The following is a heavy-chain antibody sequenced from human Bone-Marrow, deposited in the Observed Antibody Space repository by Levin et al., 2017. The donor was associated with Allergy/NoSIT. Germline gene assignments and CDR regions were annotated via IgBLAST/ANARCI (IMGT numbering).Heavy chain of an antibody. Sequence: SVKVSCKASGGSFNTYAINWVRQAPGQGPEWMGTISPMFGTANYAPKFQGRVTITADTSTTTAYMELRSLNSDDTAVYYCARELGRYPYFGFWGQGTLVTVSS. J-gene: IGHJ4*02. CDR3: ARELGRYPYFGF. CDR1: GGSFNTYA. V-gene: IGHV1-69*06. D-gene: IGHD7-27*01. CDR2: ISPMFGTA.